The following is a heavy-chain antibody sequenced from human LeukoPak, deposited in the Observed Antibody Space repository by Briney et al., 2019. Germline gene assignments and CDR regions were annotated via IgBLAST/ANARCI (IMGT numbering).Heavy chain of an antibody. CDR1: GYTFTGYY. CDR3: ARDRGIVVVVAANNWFDP. Sequence: ASVKVSCKASGYTFTGYYMHWVRQAPGQGLEWMGRIIPIFGTANYAQKFQGRVTITTDESTSTAYMELSSLRSEDTAVYYCARDRGIVVVVAANNWFDPWGQGTLVTVSS. D-gene: IGHD2-15*01. CDR2: IIPIFGTA. V-gene: IGHV1-69*05. J-gene: IGHJ5*02.